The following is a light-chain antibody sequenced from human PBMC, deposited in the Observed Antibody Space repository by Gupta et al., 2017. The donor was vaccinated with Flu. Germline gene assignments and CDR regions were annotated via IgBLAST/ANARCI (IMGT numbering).Light chain of an antibody. V-gene: IGKV1-39*01. CDR1: QSISDY. Sequence: DIQMTQSPSSLSASVGDRVTITCRASQSISDYLNWYQQKPGKAPKVLIYAASSLESGVPSRFSGSGSGTDFTLTIIRLQPEDFAIYYCQQSDSSPYTFGQGTKLEVK. J-gene: IGKJ2*01. CDR2: AAS. CDR3: QQSDSSPYT.